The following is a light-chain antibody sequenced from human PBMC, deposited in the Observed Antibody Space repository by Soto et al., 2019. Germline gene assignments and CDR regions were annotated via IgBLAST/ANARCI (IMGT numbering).Light chain of an antibody. CDR1: QGISSY. V-gene: IGKV1-9*01. CDR3: QQLIRYPLT. CDR2: AAS. J-gene: IGKJ5*01. Sequence: IQLTQSPSSLSASVGDRVTITCRASQGISSYLAWYQQKPGRAPKVLVYAASTLRSGVPSRFSRSGSGTHFPLTLTSLQSDDFATHYRQQLIRYPLTFGQGPRLELN.